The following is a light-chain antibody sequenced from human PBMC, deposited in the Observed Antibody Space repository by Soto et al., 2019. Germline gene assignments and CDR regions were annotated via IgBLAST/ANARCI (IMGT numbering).Light chain of an antibody. Sequence: QSVLTQPPSASGTPGQRVTISCSGSSSNIGSNTVNWYQQLPGTAPKLLIDSNNQRPSGVPDRFSGSKCGTSASLAISGLQSEDEDDYYCAAWDDRVNGVVFGGGTKLTVL. J-gene: IGLJ2*01. V-gene: IGLV1-44*01. CDR2: SNN. CDR3: AAWDDRVNGVV. CDR1: SSNIGSNT.